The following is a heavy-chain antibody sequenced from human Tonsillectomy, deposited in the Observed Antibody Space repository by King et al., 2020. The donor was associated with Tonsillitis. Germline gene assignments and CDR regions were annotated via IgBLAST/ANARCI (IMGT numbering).Heavy chain of an antibody. V-gene: IGHV3-21*01. CDR2: ISCSATFI. J-gene: IGHJ4*02. CDR3: GRGATPGVTMGTIDF. CDR1: GLTFSSYS. Sequence: VQLVESGGGLVKPGGSLRLSCAASGLTFSSYSLNWVRQAPGKELEWVSFISCSATFIHYAGSGKGRLTISRNNAKGSVYLEMNSLRAEEPAMYYCGRGATPGVTMGTIDFWGQGTLVTVST. D-gene: IGHD4/OR15-4a*01.